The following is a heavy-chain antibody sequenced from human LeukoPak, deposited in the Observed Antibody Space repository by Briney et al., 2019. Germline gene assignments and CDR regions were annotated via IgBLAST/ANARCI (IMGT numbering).Heavy chain of an antibody. CDR2: INPSGGGT. CDR3: AKEARIGSTSGSLDY. Sequence: ASVKVSCKASGYSFTSYYMHWLRQAPGQGLEWMGIINPSGGGTNHAEKFQGRVTMTRDTSTSTVYMELSSLRSEDTAVYYCAKEARIGSTSGSLDYWGQGTLVTVSS. D-gene: IGHD2-2*01. V-gene: IGHV1-46*01. CDR1: GYSFTSYY. J-gene: IGHJ4*02.